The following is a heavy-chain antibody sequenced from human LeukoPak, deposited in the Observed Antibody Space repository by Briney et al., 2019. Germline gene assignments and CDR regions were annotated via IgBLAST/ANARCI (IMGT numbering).Heavy chain of an antibody. Sequence: GGSLGLSCAASGFTVSSNYMSWVRQAPGKGLEWVSSISSSSSYIYYADSVKGRFTISRDNAKNSLYLQMNSLRAEDTAVYYCARITYCSSTSCYGGAYYYYYYMDVWGKGTTVTVSS. J-gene: IGHJ6*03. CDR1: GFTVSSNY. V-gene: IGHV3-21*01. D-gene: IGHD2-2*01. CDR2: ISSSSSYI. CDR3: ARITYCSSTSCYGGAYYYYYYMDV.